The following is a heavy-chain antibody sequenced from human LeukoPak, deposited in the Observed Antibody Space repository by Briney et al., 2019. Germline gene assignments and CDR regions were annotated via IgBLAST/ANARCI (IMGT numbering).Heavy chain of an antibody. CDR3: ARDCSGGSCYDGVDY. Sequence: AASVKVSCKASGYTFTSYGISWVRQAPGQGLEWMGWISGNNGNVKYAQKFQDRVTITTDTSTNIAYMEMRRLRSADTAVYYCARDCSGGSCYDGVDYWGQGTLVTVSS. CDR1: GYTFTSYG. V-gene: IGHV1-18*01. CDR2: ISGNNGNV. D-gene: IGHD2-15*01. J-gene: IGHJ4*02.